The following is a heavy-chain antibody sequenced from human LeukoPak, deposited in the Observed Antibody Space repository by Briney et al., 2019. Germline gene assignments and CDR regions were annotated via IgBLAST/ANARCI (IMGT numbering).Heavy chain of an antibody. CDR2: INPNSGGT. J-gene: IGHJ3*02. Sequence: GASVKVSCKASGYTFTGYYMHWVRQAPGQGLEWMGWINPNSGGTNYALKFQGRVTMTRDTSISTAYMELSRLRSDDTAVYYCARDLEWLYPGGAFDIWGQGTMVTVSS. CDR1: GYTFTGYY. D-gene: IGHD3-3*01. CDR3: ARDLEWLYPGGAFDI. V-gene: IGHV1-2*02.